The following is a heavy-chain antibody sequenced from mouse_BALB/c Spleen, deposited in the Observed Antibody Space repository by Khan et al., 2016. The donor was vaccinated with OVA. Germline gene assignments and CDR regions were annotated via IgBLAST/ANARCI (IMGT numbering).Heavy chain of an antibody. Sequence: EVELVEPGGGLVQPGGSRKLSCAASGFTFIDYGMAWVRQTPGKGPEWIAFISSVAYSIYYADTVTGRFTISRENAKNTLYLGMSGLWSDDTAVYYGARGGLAYWGQGTLVTVSA. CDR2: ISSVAYSI. CDR1: GFTFIDYG. J-gene: IGHJ3*01. V-gene: IGHV5-15*02. CDR3: ARGGLAY.